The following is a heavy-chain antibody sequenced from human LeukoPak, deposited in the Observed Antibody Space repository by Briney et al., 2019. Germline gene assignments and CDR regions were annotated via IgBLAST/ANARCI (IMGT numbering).Heavy chain of an antibody. CDR2: IYPGDSNT. CDR3: ARTSANWFDL. V-gene: IGHV5-51*01. Sequence: GESLKISRKGSGYSFSSDWIGWVRQLPGKGLEWMGIIYPGDSNTRYSPSFQGQVTISADKSITTAYLQWSSLKASDTAMYYCARTSANWFDLWGQGTLVTVSS. J-gene: IGHJ5*02. CDR1: GYSFSSDW.